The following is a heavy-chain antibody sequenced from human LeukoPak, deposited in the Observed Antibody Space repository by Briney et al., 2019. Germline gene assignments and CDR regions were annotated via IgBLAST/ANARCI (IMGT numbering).Heavy chain of an antibody. J-gene: IGHJ4*02. Sequence: GGSLRLSCAASGFTFSSYSMNWVRQAPGKGLEWVSYISSSSSTIYYADSVKGRFTISRDNAKNSLYLQMNSLRAENTAVYYCARDNYYGSGGYPHYWGQGTLVTVSS. D-gene: IGHD3-10*01. V-gene: IGHV3-48*01. CDR2: ISSSSSTI. CDR3: ARDNYYGSGGYPHY. CDR1: GFTFSSYS.